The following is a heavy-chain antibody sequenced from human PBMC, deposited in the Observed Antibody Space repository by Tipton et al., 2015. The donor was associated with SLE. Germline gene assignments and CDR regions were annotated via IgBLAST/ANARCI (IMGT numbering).Heavy chain of an antibody. CDR1: GFTFSSYA. CDR3: ASSSGGIAVAGTYWYFDL. V-gene: IGHV3-11*03. Sequence: SLRLSCAASGFTFSSYAMSWIRQAPGKGLEWVSYISSSSSYTNYADSVKGRFTISRDNAKNSLYLQMNSLRAEDTAVYYCASSSGGIAVAGTYWYFDLWGRGTLVTVSS. J-gene: IGHJ2*01. CDR2: ISSSSSYT. D-gene: IGHD6-19*01.